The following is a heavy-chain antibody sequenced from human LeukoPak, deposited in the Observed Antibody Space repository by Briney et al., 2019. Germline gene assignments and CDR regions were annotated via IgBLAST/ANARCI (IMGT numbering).Heavy chain of an antibody. J-gene: IGHJ4*02. CDR1: GFTFSSYN. V-gene: IGHV3-48*04. CDR3: ARAGSHRNSGYDY. CDR2: ISSSTGTM. Sequence: GGSLRLSCAASGFTFSSYNMNWVRQAPGKGLEWISYISSSTGTMYYADSVEGRFTISRDNAKNSLYLQMNSLRAEDTAVYYCARAGSHRNSGYDYWGQGTLVTVSS. D-gene: IGHD5-12*01.